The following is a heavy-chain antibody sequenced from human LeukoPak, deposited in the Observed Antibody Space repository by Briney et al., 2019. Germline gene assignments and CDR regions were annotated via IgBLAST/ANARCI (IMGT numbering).Heavy chain of an antibody. CDR2: ISGSGGST. V-gene: IGHV3-23*01. Sequence: QPGGSLRLSCAASGFTSSSYAMSWVRQAPGKGLEWVSAISGSGGSTYYADSVKGRFTISRDNSKNTLYLQMNSFRAEDTAVYYCAKVYFGPDYYIDVWGKGTTVTVSS. J-gene: IGHJ6*03. CDR1: GFTSSSYA. D-gene: IGHD3-10*01. CDR3: AKVYFGPDYYIDV.